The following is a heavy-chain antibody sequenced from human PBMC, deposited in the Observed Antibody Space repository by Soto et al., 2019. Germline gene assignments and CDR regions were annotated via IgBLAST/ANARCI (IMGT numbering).Heavy chain of an antibody. J-gene: IGHJ4*02. CDR2: ISSSSSYI. V-gene: IGHV3-21*01. CDR3: ARGLGIVATGGY. D-gene: IGHD5-12*01. Sequence: EVQLVESGGGLVKPGGSLRLSCAASGFTFSSYSMNWVRQAPGKGLEWVSSISSSSSYIYYADSVKGRFTITRDNAKNSLYLQMNSLRAEDTAVYYCARGLGIVATGGYWGQGTLGTVSS. CDR1: GFTFSSYS.